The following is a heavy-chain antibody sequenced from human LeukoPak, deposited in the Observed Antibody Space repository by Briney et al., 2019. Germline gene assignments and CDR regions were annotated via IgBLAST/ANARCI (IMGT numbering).Heavy chain of an antibody. V-gene: IGHV4-34*01. J-gene: IGHJ4*02. CDR2: IFHSGST. CDR3: ARGKTYSNSARQLDY. D-gene: IGHD6-6*01. CDR1: GASFSGHF. Sequence: PSETLSLTCGVFGASFSGHFWTWIRQPPGKGLEWIGEIFHSGSTNYDPSLKSRVSISLDSSKNQFSLNLNSVTAANTAVYYCARGKTYSNSARQLDYWGQGTLVTVSS.